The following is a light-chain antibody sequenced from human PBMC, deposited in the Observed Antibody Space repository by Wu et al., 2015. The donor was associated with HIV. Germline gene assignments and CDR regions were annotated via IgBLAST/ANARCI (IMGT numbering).Light chain of an antibody. CDR3: QKYNSAPLT. V-gene: IGKV1-27*01. CDR2: AAS. CDR1: QDINHY. J-gene: IGKJ4*01. Sequence: DIQMTQSPSSLSASIGDRVTITCRASQDINHYLTWYQQKPGKVPKLLIFAASTLQSGVPSRFSGSGSGTEFTLTISSLQPEDVVTYYCQKYNSAPLTFGGGTKVEIK.